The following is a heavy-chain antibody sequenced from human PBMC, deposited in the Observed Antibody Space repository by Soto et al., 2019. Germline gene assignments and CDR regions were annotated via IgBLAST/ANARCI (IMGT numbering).Heavy chain of an antibody. CDR3: ARSTYDFWSGYPHYYYMDV. CDR2: IYYSGST. Sequence: SETLSLTCTVSGGSISSYYWSWIRQPPGKGLEWIGYIYYSGSTNYNPSLKSRVTISVDTSKNQFSLKLSSVTAADTAVYYCARSTYDFWSGYPHYYYMDVWGKGTTVTVSS. D-gene: IGHD3-3*01. J-gene: IGHJ6*03. V-gene: IGHV4-59*08. CDR1: GGSISSYY.